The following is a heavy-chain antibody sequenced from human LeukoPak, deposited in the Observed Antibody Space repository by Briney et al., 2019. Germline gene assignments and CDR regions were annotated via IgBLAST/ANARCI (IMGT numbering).Heavy chain of an antibody. CDR2: TYSSGST. D-gene: IGHD2-2*01. CDR1: DDSISNYY. J-gene: IGHJ6*03. CDR3: ARDRLGVVSAALKNYYYYMDV. Sequence: SETLSLTCTVSDDSISNYYWSWIRQPAGEGLEWIGRTYSSGSTNYNPSLKSRVTMSVDTSKNQFSLNLSSFTAADTAVYYGARDRLGVVSAALKNYYYYMDVWGKGTTVTVSS. V-gene: IGHV4-4*07.